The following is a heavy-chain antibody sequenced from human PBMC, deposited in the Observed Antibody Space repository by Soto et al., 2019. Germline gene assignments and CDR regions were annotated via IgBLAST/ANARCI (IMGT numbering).Heavy chain of an antibody. D-gene: IGHD5-12*01. V-gene: IGHV3-74*01. CDR1: GFTFSAYW. J-gene: IGHJ6*02. CDR3: ARGKPRGYSVYDWSERNYYYYGMDV. Sequence: EVQLVESGGGLVQPGGSLRLSCAASGFTFSAYWMHWVRQAPGKGLVWVSRINSDGITTTYADSVKGRFTISRDNAKNTLYLQMNSLRAEDTAVYYCARGKPRGYSVYDWSERNYYYYGMDVWGQGTTVTVSS. CDR2: INSDGITT.